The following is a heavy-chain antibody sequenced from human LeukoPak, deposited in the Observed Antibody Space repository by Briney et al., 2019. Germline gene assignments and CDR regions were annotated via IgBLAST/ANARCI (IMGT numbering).Heavy chain of an antibody. CDR2: IWYDGSNK. J-gene: IGHJ5*02. CDR1: GFTFSSYG. D-gene: IGHD2-15*01. V-gene: IGHV3-33*01. Sequence: PGRSLRLSCAASGFTFSSYGMHWVRQAPGKGLEWVAVIWYDGSNKYYADSVKGRFTISRDNSKNTLYLQMNSLRAEDTAVYYCARSYCSGGSCYSENWFDPWGQGTLVTGSS. CDR3: ARSYCSGGSCYSENWFDP.